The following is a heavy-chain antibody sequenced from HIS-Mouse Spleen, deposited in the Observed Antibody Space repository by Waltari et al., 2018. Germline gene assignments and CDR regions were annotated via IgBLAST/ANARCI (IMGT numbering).Heavy chain of an antibody. CDR3: ARASRDLLLPRYFDL. CDR1: GGSISSYY. J-gene: IGHJ2*01. CDR2: YYSGRT. Sequence: QVQLQESGPGLVKPSETLSLTCTVSGGSISSYYWSWIRQPPGKGLEWIGYYSGRTNDNPSLKSRFTISVDTSKNQFSLKLSSVTAADTAVYYCARASRDLLLPRYFDLWGRGTLVTVSS. V-gene: IGHV4-59*01.